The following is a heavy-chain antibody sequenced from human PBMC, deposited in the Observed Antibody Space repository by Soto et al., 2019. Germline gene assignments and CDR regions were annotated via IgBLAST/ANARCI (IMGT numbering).Heavy chain of an antibody. V-gene: IGHV3-30*18. D-gene: IGHD6-13*01. CDR1: GFTFSSYG. Sequence: QVQLVESGGGVVQPGRSLRLSCAASGFTFSSYGMHWVRQAPGKGLEWVAVISYDGSNKYYADSVKGRFTISRDNSKNTLYLQMNSLRAEDTAVYYCSKMWAAADYWGQGTLVTVSS. J-gene: IGHJ4*02. CDR3: SKMWAAADY. CDR2: ISYDGSNK.